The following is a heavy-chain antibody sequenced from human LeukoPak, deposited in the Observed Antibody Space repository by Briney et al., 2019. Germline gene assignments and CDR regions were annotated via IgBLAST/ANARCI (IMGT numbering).Heavy chain of an antibody. CDR3: ARPMGITIFGVVIPNDAFDI. J-gene: IGHJ3*02. CDR1: GFTFSSYA. D-gene: IGHD3-3*01. V-gene: IGHV3-30*04. Sequence: GGSLRLSCAASGFTFSSYAMHWVRQAPGKGLEWVAVISYDGSNKYYADSVKGRFTISRDNSKNTLYLQMNSLRAEDTAVYYCARPMGITIFGVVIPNDAFDIWGQGTMVTVSS. CDR2: ISYDGSNK.